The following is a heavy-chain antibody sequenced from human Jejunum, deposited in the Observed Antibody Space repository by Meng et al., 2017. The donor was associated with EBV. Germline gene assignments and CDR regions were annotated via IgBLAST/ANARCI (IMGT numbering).Heavy chain of an antibody. J-gene: IGHJ4*02. Sequence: VKRCGLGGGLAKRWGSLTLSCAASRFTFSGYSMDWVRQAPGKGLEWVAYISCGSSFIYYANSVKGRFTIARDDAKNSLSLQMNNLGADDTAVHYCVRDSSFNVHWGQRTLVTVSS. CDR1: RFTFSGYS. V-gene: IGHV3-21*01. D-gene: IGHD2-8*01. CDR2: ISCGSSFI. CDR3: VRDSSFNVH.